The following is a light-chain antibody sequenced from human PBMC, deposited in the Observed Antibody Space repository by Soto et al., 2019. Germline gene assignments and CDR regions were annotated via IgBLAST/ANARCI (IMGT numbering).Light chain of an antibody. V-gene: IGKV3-15*01. Sequence: DIAMTQSPAILSVSPGERATLSCRASQSVSSDLAWYQQKPGQAPRLLIYGASSRATGIPARFSGSGSGTESTLTISSLQSEDFAVYFCQQYSNWPQTFGQGTKVDIK. J-gene: IGKJ1*01. CDR2: GAS. CDR1: QSVSSD. CDR3: QQYSNWPQT.